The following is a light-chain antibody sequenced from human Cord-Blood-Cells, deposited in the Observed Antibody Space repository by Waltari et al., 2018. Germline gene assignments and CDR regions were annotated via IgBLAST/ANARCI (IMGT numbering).Light chain of an antibody. Sequence: QSVLTQPPSVSGAPGQTLTISCTGSSSTIVAGYDVQCYQQLPGTAPKLLIYGNSNRPSGVPDRFSGSKSGTSASLAITGLQAEDEADYYCQSYDSSLSGSVFGGGTKLTVL. V-gene: IGLV1-40*01. J-gene: IGLJ2*01. CDR3: QSYDSSLSGSV. CDR2: GNS. CDR1: SSTIVAGYD.